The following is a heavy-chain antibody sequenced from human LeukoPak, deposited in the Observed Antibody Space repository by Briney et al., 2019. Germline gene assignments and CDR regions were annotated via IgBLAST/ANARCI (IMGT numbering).Heavy chain of an antibody. CDR2: INHSGST. Sequence: SETLSLTCAVYGGSFSGYYWSWIRQPPGKGLEWIGEINHSGSTDYNPSLKSRVTTSVDTSKDHFSLKLSSVTAADTAVYYCARGTGSSWYGGPFDSWGQGTLVTVSS. V-gene: IGHV4-34*01. CDR1: GGSFSGYY. J-gene: IGHJ4*02. D-gene: IGHD6-13*01. CDR3: ARGTGSSWYGGPFDS.